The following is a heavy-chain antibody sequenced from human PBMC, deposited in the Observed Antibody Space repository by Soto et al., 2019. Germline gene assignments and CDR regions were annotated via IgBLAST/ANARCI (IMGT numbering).Heavy chain of an antibody. J-gene: IGHJ4*02. Sequence: QVQLQESGPGLVKPSGTLSLTCAVSGGSISSSNWWSWVRQPPGKGLQWIGEIYHSGSTNYIPSLKSRLTLSLXKSRNQFSLKLSSVTAAATAVYYCARRWGEGRVDYWGQGTLVTVSS. V-gene: IGHV4-4*02. CDR2: IYHSGST. D-gene: IGHD3-10*01. CDR1: GGSISSSNW. CDR3: ARRWGEGRVDY.